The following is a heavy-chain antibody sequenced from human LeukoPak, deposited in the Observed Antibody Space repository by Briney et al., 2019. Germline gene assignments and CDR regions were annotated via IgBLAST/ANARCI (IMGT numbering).Heavy chain of an antibody. Sequence: SETLSLTCAVNGRSLNGYYWSWIRQPPGKGLEWIGEINHIGNTNYDPSLRSRVTISVDTSKNQFSLSLTSATAADTAVYFCARVGSVGYYNYQYMDIWGNGTTVTVSS. V-gene: IGHV4-34*01. J-gene: IGHJ6*03. CDR1: GRSLNGYY. CDR2: INHIGNT. CDR3: ARVGSVGYYNYQYMDI. D-gene: IGHD3-10*01.